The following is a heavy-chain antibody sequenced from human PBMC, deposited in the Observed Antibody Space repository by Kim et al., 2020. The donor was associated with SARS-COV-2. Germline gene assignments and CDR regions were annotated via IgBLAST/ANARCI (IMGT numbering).Heavy chain of an antibody. CDR1: GFTFDDYA. CDR3: AKDRGWLLSELDY. CDR2: ISWNSGSI. V-gene: IGHV3-9*01. J-gene: IGHJ4*02. D-gene: IGHD1-26*01. Sequence: GGSLRLSCAASGFTFDDYAMHWVRQAPGKGLEWVSGISWNSGSIGYADSVKGRFTISRDNAKNSLYLQMNSLRAEDTALYYCAKDRGWLLSELDYWGQGTLVTVSS.